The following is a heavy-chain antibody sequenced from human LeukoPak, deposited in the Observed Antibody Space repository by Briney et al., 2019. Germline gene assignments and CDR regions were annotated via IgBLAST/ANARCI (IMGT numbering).Heavy chain of an antibody. CDR3: ARSAYDSSGYYSPFDY. J-gene: IGHJ4*02. CDR1: GGSFSSYY. D-gene: IGHD3-22*01. V-gene: IGHV4-4*07. Sequence: PSETLSLTCTVSGGSFSSYYWSWIRQPAGKGLEWIGRIYTSGSTNYNPSLKSRVTMSVDTSKNQFSLKLSSVTAADTAVYYCARSAYDSSGYYSPFDYWGQGTLVTVSS. CDR2: IYTSGST.